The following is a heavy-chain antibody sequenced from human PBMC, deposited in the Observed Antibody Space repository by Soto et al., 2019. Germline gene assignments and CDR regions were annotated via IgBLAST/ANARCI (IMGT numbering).Heavy chain of an antibody. CDR2: IDPSDSYT. J-gene: IGHJ6*02. V-gene: IGHV5-10-1*01. D-gene: IGHD2-2*01. Sequence: PXESLTISCKGSGYSFTSYWISLVRQMPGKGLEWMGRIDPSDSYTNYSPSFQGHVTISADKSISTAYLQWSSLKASDTAMYYCARHGRYCSSTSCYHNYYGMDVWGQGTTVTVSS. CDR1: GYSFTSYW. CDR3: ARHGRYCSSTSCYHNYYGMDV.